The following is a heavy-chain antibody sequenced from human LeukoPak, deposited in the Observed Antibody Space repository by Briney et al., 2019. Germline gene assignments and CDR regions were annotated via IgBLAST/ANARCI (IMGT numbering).Heavy chain of an antibody. Sequence: ASVKVSCKASGYTFTSYGISWARQAPGQGLEWMGWISAYNGNTNYAQKLQGRVTMTTDTSTSTAYMELRSLRSDDTAVYYCARTSSTLWLRTPGGDYWGQGTLVTVSS. D-gene: IGHD5-12*01. CDR1: GYTFTSYG. V-gene: IGHV1-18*01. CDR3: ARTSSTLWLRTPGGDY. J-gene: IGHJ4*02. CDR2: ISAYNGNT.